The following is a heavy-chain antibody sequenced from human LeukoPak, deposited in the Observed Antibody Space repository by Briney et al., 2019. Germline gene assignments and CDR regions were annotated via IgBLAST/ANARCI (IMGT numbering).Heavy chain of an antibody. CDR2: IKSKTDGGTT. CDR3: TTDLLGYSSSWSKYYYYVDV. CDR1: GFTFSNAW. V-gene: IGHV3-15*01. D-gene: IGHD6-13*01. J-gene: IGHJ6*03. Sequence: GGSLGLSCAASGFTFSNAWMSWVRQAPGKGLEWVGRIKSKTDGGTTDYAAPVKGRFTISRDDSKNTLYLQMNSLKTEDTAVYYCTTDLLGYSSSWSKYYYYVDVWGKGTTVTVSS.